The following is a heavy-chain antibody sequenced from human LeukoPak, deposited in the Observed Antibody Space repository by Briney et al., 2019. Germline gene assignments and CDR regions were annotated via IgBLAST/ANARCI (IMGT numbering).Heavy chain of an antibody. J-gene: IGHJ6*03. CDR1: GYTFTSYG. CDR2: ISAYNGNT. D-gene: IGHD3-10*01. CDR3: AKDGSGSYYNLYYYYYMDV. Sequence: ASVKVSCKASGYTFTSYGISWVRQAPGQGLEWMGWISAYNGNTNYAQKLQGRVTMTTDTSTSTAYMELRSLRSDDTAVYYCAKDGSGSYYNLYYYYYMDVWGKGTTVTVSS. V-gene: IGHV1-18*01.